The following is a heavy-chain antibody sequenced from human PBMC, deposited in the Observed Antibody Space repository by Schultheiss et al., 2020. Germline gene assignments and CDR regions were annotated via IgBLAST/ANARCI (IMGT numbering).Heavy chain of an antibody. CDR2: ISYDANNK. Sequence: GESLKISCAASGFTFSSYAMHWVRQAPGKGLEWVAVISYDANNKYYADSVRGRFTISRDQSKNTVTLEMNSLRVEDTAVYYCAKIGGDYEEDYWGQGTLVTVYS. V-gene: IGHV3-30-3*02. D-gene: IGHD4-17*01. J-gene: IGHJ4*02. CDR1: GFTFSSYA. CDR3: AKIGGDYEEDY.